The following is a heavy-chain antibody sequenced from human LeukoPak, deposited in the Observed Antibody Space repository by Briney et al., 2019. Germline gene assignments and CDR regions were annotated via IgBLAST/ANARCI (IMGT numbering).Heavy chain of an antibody. Sequence: ASVKVSCKASGYIFTSYDINWVRQATGQGLEWMGWMNPNSGSTGYAQKFQGRVTMTRNTSISTAYMELSSLRSEDTAVYYCARLPARWYSGYGSAYWGQGTLVTVSS. D-gene: IGHD5-12*01. CDR2: MNPNSGST. V-gene: IGHV1-8*01. CDR3: ARLPARWYSGYGSAY. J-gene: IGHJ4*02. CDR1: GYIFTSYD.